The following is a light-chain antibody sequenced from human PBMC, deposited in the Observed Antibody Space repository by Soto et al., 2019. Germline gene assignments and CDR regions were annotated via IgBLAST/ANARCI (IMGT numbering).Light chain of an antibody. J-gene: IGKJ1*01. V-gene: IGKV1-39*01. CDR2: AAS. CDR1: QSISSY. CDR3: QQYNNWPPWT. Sequence: DIQMTQSPSSLSASVGDRVTITCRASQSISSYLNWYQQKPGKAPKLLIYAASSLQSGVPSRFSGSGSGTEFTLTISSLQPDDFATYYCQQYNNWPPWTFGQGTKVDIK.